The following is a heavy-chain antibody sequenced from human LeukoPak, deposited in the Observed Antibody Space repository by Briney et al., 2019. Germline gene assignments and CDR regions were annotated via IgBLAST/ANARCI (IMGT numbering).Heavy chain of an antibody. CDR2: IYYSGNT. J-gene: IGHJ3*02. V-gene: IGHV4-59*01. CDR3: ARYRNEALFAFDI. CDR1: GDSISNYY. D-gene: IGHD1-14*01. Sequence: SETLSLTCTVSGDSISNYYWSWIRQPPGKGLEWIGYIYYSGNTGYNPSLKSRVTISMDTSKNQFSLRLNSVTAADTAVYYCARYRNEALFAFDIWGQGTMVTVSS.